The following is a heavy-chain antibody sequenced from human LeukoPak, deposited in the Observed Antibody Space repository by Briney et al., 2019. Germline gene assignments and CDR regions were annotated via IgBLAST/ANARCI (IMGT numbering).Heavy chain of an antibody. J-gene: IGHJ3*02. V-gene: IGHV4-38-2*02. CDR2: IYHGGST. D-gene: IGHD3-10*01. CDR3: ARGQYYYGSTQAFDI. CDR1: GYSISSGYY. Sequence: PSETLSLTCTVSGYSISSGYYWGWIRPPPGKGLEWIGIIYHGGSTYSNPSLKSRVTTSVDTSKNQFSLKVNSVTATDTAVYYCARGQYYYGSTQAFDIWGQGTMVTVSS.